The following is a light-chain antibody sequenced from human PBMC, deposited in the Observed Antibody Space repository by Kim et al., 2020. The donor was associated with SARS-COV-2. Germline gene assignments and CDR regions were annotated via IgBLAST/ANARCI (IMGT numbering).Light chain of an antibody. CDR3: QTWGAGLEGV. V-gene: IGLV4-69*01. CDR1: SGHRNYA. CDR2: VNSDGSH. J-gene: IGLJ3*02. Sequence: QPVLTQSPSASASLGASVKLTCTLSSGHRNYAIAWHQQQPEKGPRYLMKVNSDGSHSKGAGIPDRFSGSSSGAERYLSISSLQSEDEADYYCQTWGAGLEGVFGGGTKVTVL.